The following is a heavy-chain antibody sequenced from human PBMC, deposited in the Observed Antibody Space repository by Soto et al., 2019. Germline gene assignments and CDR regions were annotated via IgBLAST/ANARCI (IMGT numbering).Heavy chain of an antibody. CDR1: GFTFSSYA. CDR3: AKDLGVGGSYYDGVDY. Sequence: GGSLRLSCAASGFTFSSYAMHWVRQAPGKGLEWVAVISYDGSNKYYADSVKGRFTISRDNSKNTLYLQMNSLRAEDTAVYYCAKDLGVGGSYYDGVDYWGQGTLVTVSS. V-gene: IGHV3-30-3*01. D-gene: IGHD1-26*01. CDR2: ISYDGSNK. J-gene: IGHJ4*02.